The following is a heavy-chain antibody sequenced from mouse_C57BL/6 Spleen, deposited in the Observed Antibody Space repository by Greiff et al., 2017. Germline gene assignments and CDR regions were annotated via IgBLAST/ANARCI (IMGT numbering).Heavy chain of an antibody. CDR2: IDPSDSYT. V-gene: IGHV1-69*01. J-gene: IGHJ4*01. D-gene: IGHD2-3*01. CDR3: ARGNLFYAMDY. CDR1: GYTFTSYW. Sequence: QVQLQQPGAELVMPGASVKLSCKASGYTFTSYWMHWVKQRPGQGLEWIGEIDPSDSYTNYNQKFKGKSTLTVDKSSSTAYMQISSLTSEDSAVYYCARGNLFYAMDYWGQGTSVTVSS.